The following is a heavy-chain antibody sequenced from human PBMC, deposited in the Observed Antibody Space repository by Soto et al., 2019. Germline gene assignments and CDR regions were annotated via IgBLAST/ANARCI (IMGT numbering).Heavy chain of an antibody. V-gene: IGHV1-2*02. CDR2: INPNSGGT. CDR1: GYTFTDYY. Sequence: ASVKVSCKASGYTFTDYYMHWVRQAPGQGLEWMGWINPNSGGTNYAQKFQGRVTMTRDTSISTAYMELSRLRSDDTAVNYCARKLELRGSYYYYYDMDVWGQGTTVTVSS. J-gene: IGHJ6*02. D-gene: IGHD1-7*01. CDR3: ARKLELRGSYYYYYDMDV.